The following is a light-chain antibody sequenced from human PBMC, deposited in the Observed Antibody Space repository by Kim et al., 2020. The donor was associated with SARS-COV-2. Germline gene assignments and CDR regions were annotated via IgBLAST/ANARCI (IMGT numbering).Light chain of an antibody. Sequence: VAPGQTAYNTCSGDKMGDKYACWYQQKPGQSPGLVIYQHNKRPAGIPERFSGSNSGNTATLTISGTQAMDEADYYCQAWDSSTVVFGGGTQLTVL. CDR2: QHN. CDR3: QAWDSSTVV. V-gene: IGLV3-1*01. CDR1: KMGDKY. J-gene: IGLJ2*01.